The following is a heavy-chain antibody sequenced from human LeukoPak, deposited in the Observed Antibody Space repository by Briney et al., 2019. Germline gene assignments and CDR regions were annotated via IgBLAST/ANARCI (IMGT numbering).Heavy chain of an antibody. J-gene: IGHJ4*02. CDR2: IKRDGSET. V-gene: IGHV3-7*01. CDR3: ARLSTSVPQGDY. D-gene: IGHD2-2*01. CDR1: KFTFSSSW. Sequence: GGSLRLSCEASKFTFSSSWMSWVRQAPGKGLEWVANIKRDGSETYYVDSVKGRFTISRDNTKNSLYLQMNSLRAEDTAVYYCARLSTSVPQGDYWGQGTLVTVSS.